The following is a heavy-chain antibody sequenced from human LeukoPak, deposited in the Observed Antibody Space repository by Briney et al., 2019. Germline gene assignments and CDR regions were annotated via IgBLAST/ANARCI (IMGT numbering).Heavy chain of an antibody. D-gene: IGHD3-22*01. CDR1: GFTVGDYA. CDR2: IRSKAYGGTT. J-gene: IGHJ4*02. V-gene: IGHV3-49*04. CDR3: TRGNHYYDSSGYSY. Sequence: GRSLRLSCTAAGFTVGDYAMSWVRQAPGKGLEWVGFIRSKAYGGTTEYAASVKGRFTISRDDSKSIAYLQMNSLKTEDTAVYYCTRGNHYYDSSGYSYWGQGTLVTVSS.